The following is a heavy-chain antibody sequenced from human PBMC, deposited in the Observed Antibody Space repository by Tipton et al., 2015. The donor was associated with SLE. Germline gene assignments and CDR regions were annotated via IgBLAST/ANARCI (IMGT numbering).Heavy chain of an antibody. CDR1: GGSITTVGYY. CDR3: VRGPKDV. J-gene: IGHJ6*02. Sequence: LRLSCTVSGGSITTVGYYWSWNRQHPGKGLEWIGYIYGSKSTYYNPSLKSRLTMSADTSKNQISLKLSSVSAADTAVYYCVRGPKDVWGQGTTVTVSS. CDR2: IYGSKST. V-gene: IGHV4-31*03.